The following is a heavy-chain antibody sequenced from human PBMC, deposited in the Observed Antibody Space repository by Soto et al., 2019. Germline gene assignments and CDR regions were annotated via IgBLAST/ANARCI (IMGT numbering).Heavy chain of an antibody. CDR2: IDPSDSYT. D-gene: IGHD2-2*01. J-gene: IGHJ6*02. CDR3: ARQDCSSTNCERTYYCGMDV. V-gene: IGHV5-10-1*01. Sequence: GESLKISCKGSGYSFTSYWISWVRQMPGKGLECMGRIDPSDSYTNYSPSFQGHVTISADKSISTAYLQWSSLKASDTAMYYCARQDCSSTNCERTYYCGMDVWSQGTTVTVSS. CDR1: GYSFTSYW.